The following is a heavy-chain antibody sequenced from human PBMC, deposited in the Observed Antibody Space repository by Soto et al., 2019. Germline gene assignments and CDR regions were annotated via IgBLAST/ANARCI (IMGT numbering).Heavy chain of an antibody. CDR1: GFTSSSYS. CDR3: ASQTSGYYYYGMDV. J-gene: IGHJ6*02. V-gene: IGHV3-21*01. CDR2: ISSSSTYI. Sequence: RSLRHSCAASGFTSSSYSMDWVRQAPGKGLEWVSSISSSSTYIHYADSVKGRFTISRDNAKNSLYLQMNSLSAEDTAVYYCASQTSGYYYYGMDVWGQGTTVTVSS.